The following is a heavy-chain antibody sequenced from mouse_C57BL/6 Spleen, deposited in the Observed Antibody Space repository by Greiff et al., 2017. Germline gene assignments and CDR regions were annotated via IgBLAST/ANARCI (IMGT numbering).Heavy chain of an antibody. J-gene: IGHJ4*01. CDR2: ISSGGSYT. CDR1: GFTFSSYG. CDR3: ARHYGSSYEAMDY. Sequence: EVMLVESGGDLVKPGGSLKLSCAASGFTFSSYGMSWVRQTPDKRLEWVATISSGGSYTYYPDSVKGRFTISRDNAKNTLYLQMSSLKSEDTAMYYCARHYGSSYEAMDYWGQGTSVTVSS. D-gene: IGHD1-1*01. V-gene: IGHV5-6*02.